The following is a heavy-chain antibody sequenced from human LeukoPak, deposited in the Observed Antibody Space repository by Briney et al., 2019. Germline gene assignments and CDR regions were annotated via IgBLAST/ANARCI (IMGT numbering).Heavy chain of an antibody. CDR3: ARDPPHYDFWSGYLDRGAFDI. V-gene: IGHV3-33*01. J-gene: IGHJ3*02. Sequence: PGRSLRLSCAASGFTFSSYGMLWVRQAPGKGLEWVAVIWYDGSNKYYAGSVKGRFTISRDNSKNTLYLQMNSLRAEDTAVYYCARDPPHYDFWSGYLDRGAFDIWGQGTMVTVSS. CDR1: GFTFSSYG. CDR2: IWYDGSNK. D-gene: IGHD3-3*01.